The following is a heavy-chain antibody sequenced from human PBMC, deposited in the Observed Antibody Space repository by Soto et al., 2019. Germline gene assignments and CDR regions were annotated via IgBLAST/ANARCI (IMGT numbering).Heavy chain of an antibody. CDR3: AKKSYCCAGDRGPLDI. J-gene: IGHJ3*02. V-gene: IGHV3-23*01. Sequence: EVHLLESGGGLVQPGGSLRLSCAASGFRFSGYAMNWVRQAPGKGLEWVSVISGNGDTTFYADSVKGRLTISRDNSRNTLYLQMNSQRAEDTAVYYCAKKSYCCAGDRGPLDIWGQGTMVTVSS. D-gene: IGHD3-10*01. CDR1: GFRFSGYA. CDR2: ISGNGDTT.